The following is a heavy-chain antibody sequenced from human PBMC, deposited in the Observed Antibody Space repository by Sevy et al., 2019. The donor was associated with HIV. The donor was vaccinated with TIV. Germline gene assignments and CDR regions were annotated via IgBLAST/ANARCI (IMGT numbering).Heavy chain of an antibody. CDR3: AKGACSSLLSALAS. J-gene: IGHJ1*01. V-gene: IGHV3-9*03. CDR2: ISWNSATI. Sequence: GGSLRLSCAASGFTFDDYGMHWVRQAPGKGLEWVSGISWNSATIVYADSAKGRFTISSDNARNSLYLQMNSLRVEDMAFYYCAKGACSSLLSALASWGQGTLVTVSS. CDR1: GFTFDDYG. D-gene: IGHD2-15*01.